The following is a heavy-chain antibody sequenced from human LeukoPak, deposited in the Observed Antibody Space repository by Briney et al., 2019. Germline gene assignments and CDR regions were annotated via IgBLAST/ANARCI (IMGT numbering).Heavy chain of an antibody. CDR3: ARGRPGTTVTSNYYFDY. J-gene: IGHJ4*02. CDR1: GASISSHY. D-gene: IGHD4-11*01. CDR2: IYYSGST. Sequence: SETLSLTCTVSGASISSHYWSWIRQPPGEGREWIGNIYYSGSTDYNPSLKRRVTISVDTSKNQFSLKLSSVTAADTALYYCARGRPGTTVTSNYYFDYWGQGTLVTVSS. V-gene: IGHV4-59*11.